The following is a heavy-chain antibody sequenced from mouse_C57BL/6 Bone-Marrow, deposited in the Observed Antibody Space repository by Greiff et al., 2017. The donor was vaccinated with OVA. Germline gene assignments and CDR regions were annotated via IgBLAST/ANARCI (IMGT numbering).Heavy chain of an antibody. CDR1: GYTFTDYY. Sequence: EVQLQQSGPELVKPGASVKISCKASGYTFTDYYMNWVKQSHGKSLEWIRDINPNNGGNSYNKKFKGKATLTVDKSSSTAYIELRSLTSEDSAVYYCARPLDYYGSSYWYFDVWGTGTTVTVSS. D-gene: IGHD1-1*01. CDR3: ARPLDYYGSSYWYFDV. CDR2: INPNNGGN. V-gene: IGHV1-26*01. J-gene: IGHJ1*03.